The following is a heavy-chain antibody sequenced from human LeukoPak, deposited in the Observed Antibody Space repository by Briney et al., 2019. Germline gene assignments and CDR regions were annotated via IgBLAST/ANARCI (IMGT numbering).Heavy chain of an antibody. CDR3: ARAFLELTMVRDDGMDV. V-gene: IGHV1-69*06. CDR2: IIPIFGTA. Sequence: SVKVSCKASGGTFSSYAISWVRQAPGQGLEWMGGIIPIFGTANYAQKFQGRVTITADKSTSTAYMELSSLRSEDTAVYYCARAFLELTMVRDDGMDVWGKGTTVTVSS. J-gene: IGHJ6*04. CDR1: GGTFSSYA. D-gene: IGHD3-10*01.